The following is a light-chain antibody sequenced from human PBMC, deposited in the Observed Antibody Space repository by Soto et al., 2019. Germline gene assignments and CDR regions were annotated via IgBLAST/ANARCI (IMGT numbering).Light chain of an antibody. V-gene: IGLV2-14*01. CDR2: DVS. Sequence: QSALTQPASVSGSPGQSITISCTGTSSDVGGYNYVSWYQQHPGKAPKLILYDVSSRPSGVSNRFSGSKSGNTASLTISGLQAEDEADYYCSSYTSSSTLVCGAGTKVTVL. CDR3: SSYTSSSTLV. J-gene: IGLJ1*01. CDR1: SSDVGGYNY.